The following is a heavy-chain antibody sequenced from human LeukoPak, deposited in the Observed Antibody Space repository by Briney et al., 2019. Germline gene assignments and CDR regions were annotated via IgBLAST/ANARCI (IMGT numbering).Heavy chain of an antibody. CDR3: ARGMAPYYDSSGYQYYFDY. CDR1: GGSFSGYY. V-gene: IGHV4-34*01. J-gene: IGHJ4*02. CDR2: INHSGST. Sequence: SETLSLTCAVYGGSFSGYYWSWIRQPPGKGLEWIGEINHSGSTSYNPSLKSRVTISVDTSKNQFSLKLSSVTAADTAVYYCARGMAPYYDSSGYQYYFDYWGQGTLVTVSS. D-gene: IGHD3-22*01.